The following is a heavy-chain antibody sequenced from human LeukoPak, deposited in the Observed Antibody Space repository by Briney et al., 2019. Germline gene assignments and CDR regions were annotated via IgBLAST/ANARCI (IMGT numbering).Heavy chain of an antibody. V-gene: IGHV1-8*01. CDR2: MNPNSGNT. J-gene: IGHJ3*02. Sequence: ASVKVSCKASGYTFTSYDINWVRQATGQGLEWMGWMNPNSGNTGYAQKFQGRVTMTRNTSISTAYMELSSLRSEDTAVYYCASGSVLRWFGEDNDAFDIWGQGTMVTLSS. D-gene: IGHD3-10*01. CDR1: GYTFTSYD. CDR3: ASGSVLRWFGEDNDAFDI.